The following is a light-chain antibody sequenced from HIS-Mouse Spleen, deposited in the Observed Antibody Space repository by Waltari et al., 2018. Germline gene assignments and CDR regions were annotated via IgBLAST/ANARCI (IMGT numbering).Light chain of an antibody. V-gene: IGLV3-1*01. J-gene: IGLJ1*01. CDR1: KLGDKY. CDR3: QAWDSSTAV. Sequence: SYELTQPPSVSVSPGQTASITCSGDKLGDKYACWYQQKPGQSPVLVIYQDSTRPSGIPEGFSGSNSGNTATLTISGTQAMDEADYYCQAWDSSTAVFGTGTKVTVL. CDR2: QDS.